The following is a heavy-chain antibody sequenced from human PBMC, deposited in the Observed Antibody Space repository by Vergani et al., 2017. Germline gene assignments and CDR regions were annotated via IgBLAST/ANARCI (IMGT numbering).Heavy chain of an antibody. Sequence: QVQLQESGPGLVKPSETLSLTCTVSGGSISSYYWSWIRQPPGKGLEWIGYIYYSGSTNYNPSLKSRVTISVDTSKNQFSLKLSSVTAADTAVYYCARGGGSWGYWGQGTLVTVSS. D-gene: IGHD2-15*01. J-gene: IGHJ4*02. V-gene: IGHV4-59*08. CDR3: ARGGGSWGY. CDR2: IYYSGST. CDR1: GGSISSYY.